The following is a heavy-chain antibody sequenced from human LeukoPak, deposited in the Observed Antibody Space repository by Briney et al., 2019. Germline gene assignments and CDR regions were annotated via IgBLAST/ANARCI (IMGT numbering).Heavy chain of an antibody. CDR1: GFTFSNYG. CDR3: AKDMRYDTSGYFDS. CDR2: ISGSGGST. V-gene: IGHV3-23*01. J-gene: IGHJ4*02. D-gene: IGHD3-22*01. Sequence: GGSLRLSCAGPGFTFSNYGMNWVRQAPGKGLEWVSGISGSGGSTNHADPVKGRFTLSRDNLKNTLYLQMNSLRAEDTAVFYCAKDMRYDTSGYFDSWGQGTLVTVSS.